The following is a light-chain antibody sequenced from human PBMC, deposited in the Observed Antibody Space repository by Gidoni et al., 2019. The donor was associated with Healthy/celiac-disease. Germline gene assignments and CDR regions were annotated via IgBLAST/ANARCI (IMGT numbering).Light chain of an antibody. CDR3: QQRSNWPYT. CDR2: DAS. J-gene: IGKJ2*01. V-gene: IGKV3-11*01. Sequence: EIVLTQSPATLSLSPGETATLSCRASQSVSSYLAWYKQKPGQAPRLLIYDASNRATGIPARFSGIGSGTDFTLTISSLEPEDFAVYYCQQRSNWPYTFGQXTKLEIK. CDR1: QSVSSY.